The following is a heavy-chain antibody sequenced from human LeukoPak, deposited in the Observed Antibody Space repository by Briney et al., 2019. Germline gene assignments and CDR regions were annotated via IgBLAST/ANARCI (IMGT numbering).Heavy chain of an antibody. CDR2: ISGSGGST. CDR1: GFTLSSYA. V-gene: IGHV3-23*01. CDR3: AKDRYSSSSPDY. Sequence: PGGSLRLSCAASGFTLSSYAMSWVRQAPGKGLEWVSAISGSGGSTYYADSVKGRFTIPRDNSKNTLYLQMNSLRAEDTAVYYCAKDRYSSSSPDYWGQGTLVTVSS. J-gene: IGHJ4*02. D-gene: IGHD6-6*01.